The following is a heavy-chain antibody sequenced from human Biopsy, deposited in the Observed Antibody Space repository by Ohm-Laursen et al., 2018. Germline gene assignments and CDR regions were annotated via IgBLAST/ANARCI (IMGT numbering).Heavy chain of an antibody. D-gene: IGHD2-2*01. CDR1: GGSISGYH. V-gene: IGHV4-59*01. Sequence: GTLSLTCTVSGGSISGYHWSWIRKPPGKGLEWLAYISYTGGITSNPSLNGRATMSLDTSKNQYSLRLIYVTAADTAVYYCARMPHFDYWGQGILVTVSS. CDR2: ISYTGGI. CDR3: ARMPHFDY. J-gene: IGHJ4*02.